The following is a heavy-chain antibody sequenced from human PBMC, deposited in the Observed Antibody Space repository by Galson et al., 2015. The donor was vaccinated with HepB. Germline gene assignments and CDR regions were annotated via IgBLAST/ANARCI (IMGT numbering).Heavy chain of an antibody. V-gene: IGHV3-15*07. CDR3: ITDQARGYYYSSGSHYYFDF. Sequence: SLRLSCAASGFTFRNAWMNWVRQAPGKGLEWVGRIKSKTDGGTTDYAAPVKGRFTISRDDSKNTLYLQMNSLKTEDTAVYYCITDQARGYYYSSGSHYYFDFWGQGTLVTVSS. CDR2: IKSKTDGGTT. CDR1: GFTFRNAW. J-gene: IGHJ4*02. D-gene: IGHD3-10*01.